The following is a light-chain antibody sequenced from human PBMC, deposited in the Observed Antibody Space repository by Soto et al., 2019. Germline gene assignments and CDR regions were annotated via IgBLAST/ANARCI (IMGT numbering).Light chain of an antibody. Sequence: EIVMTQSPATLSVSPWERATLSFSASQSVSSNLAWYQQKPGQPPRLLISGASTRATGIPARFSGSGSGTEFTLTISSLEPEDFAVYYCQQRSNWPSITFGQGTRLEIK. CDR1: QSVSSN. CDR2: GAS. CDR3: QQRSNWPSIT. J-gene: IGKJ5*01. V-gene: IGKV3-15*01.